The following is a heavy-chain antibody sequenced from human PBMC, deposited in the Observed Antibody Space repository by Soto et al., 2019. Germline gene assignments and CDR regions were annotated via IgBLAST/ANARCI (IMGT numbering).Heavy chain of an antibody. Sequence: SETLSLTCVVFGGSISNSNWWTWVRQPPGKGLEWIGEVYHTGSTNYNSSLMSRVTISLDKPNNQFSLKLSSVTAADTAVYYCAHRPIVGAAIWGQGTLVTVSS. J-gene: IGHJ4*02. CDR1: GGSISNSNW. V-gene: IGHV4-4*02. CDR2: VYHTGST. CDR3: AHRPIVGAAI. D-gene: IGHD1-26*01.